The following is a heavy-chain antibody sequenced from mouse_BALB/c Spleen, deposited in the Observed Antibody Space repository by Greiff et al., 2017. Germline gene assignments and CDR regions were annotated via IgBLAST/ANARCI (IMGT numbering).Heavy chain of an antibody. D-gene: IGHD2-1*01. V-gene: IGHV5-12-2*01. CDR2: ISNGGGST. CDR1: GFTFSSYT. Sequence: EVHLVESGGGLVQPGGSLKLSCAASGFTFSSYTMSWVRQTPEKRLEWVAYISNGGGSTYYPDTVKGRFTISRDNAKNTLYLQMSSLKSEDTAMYYCARPGNSAWFAYWGQGTLVTVSA. CDR3: ARPGNSAWFAY. J-gene: IGHJ3*01.